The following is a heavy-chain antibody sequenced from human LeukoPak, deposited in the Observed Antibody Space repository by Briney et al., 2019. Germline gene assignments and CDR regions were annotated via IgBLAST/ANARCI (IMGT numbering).Heavy chain of an antibody. CDR2: ISTYNGNT. CDR3: ARYYDILTGYPPLLDY. J-gene: IGHJ4*02. V-gene: IGHV1-18*01. CDR1: GYTFTSYG. Sequence: ASVKVSCKASGYTFTSYGFSRVRQAPGQGLEWMGWISTYNGNTYNAQKFQGRFTMTTDTSTSTVYMELWSLRSDDTAVYYCARYYDILTGYPPLLDYWGQGALVTVSS. D-gene: IGHD3-9*01.